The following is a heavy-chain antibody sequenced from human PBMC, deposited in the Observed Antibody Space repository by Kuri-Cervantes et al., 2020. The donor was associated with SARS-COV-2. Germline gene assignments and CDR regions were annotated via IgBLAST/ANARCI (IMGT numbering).Heavy chain of an antibody. CDR2: ISYDGSNK. Sequence: GESLKISCAASGFTFSSYAMHWVRQAPGKGLEWVAVISYDGSNKYYADSVKGRFTISRDNAKNSLYLQMNSLRAEDTAVYYCARDHSSSSIYYYMDVWGKGTTVTVSS. D-gene: IGHD6-6*01. CDR3: ARDHSSSSIYYYMDV. V-gene: IGHV3-30*07. CDR1: GFTFSSYA. J-gene: IGHJ6*03.